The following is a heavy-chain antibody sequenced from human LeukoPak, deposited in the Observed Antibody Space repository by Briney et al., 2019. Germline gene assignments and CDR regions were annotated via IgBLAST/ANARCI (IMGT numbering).Heavy chain of an antibody. V-gene: IGHV1-18*01. J-gene: IGHJ4*02. CDR3: ARDLDIVVVTAIPAVFDY. CDR1: GYTFTSYG. CDR2: ISAYNGNT. D-gene: IGHD2-21*02. Sequence: ASVKVSCKASGYTFTSYGISWVRQAPGQGLEWMGWISAYNGNTNYAQKLQGRVTMTTDTSTSTAYMGLRSLRSDDTAVYYCARDLDIVVVTAIPAVFDYWGQGTLITVSS.